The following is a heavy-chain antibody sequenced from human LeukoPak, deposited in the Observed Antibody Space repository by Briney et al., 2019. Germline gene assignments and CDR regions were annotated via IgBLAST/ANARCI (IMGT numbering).Heavy chain of an antibody. J-gene: IGHJ6*04. V-gene: IGHV5-51*01. CDR3: ARQAGSGSYRHYYYGMDV. D-gene: IGHD3-10*01. CDR1: GYSFTSYW. Sequence: GESLKISCKGSGYSFTSYWIGWVRQMPGKGLEWMGIIYPDDSDTRYSPSFQGQVTISADKSISTAYLQWSSLKASDTAMYYCARQAGSGSYRHYYYGMDVWGKGTTVTVSS. CDR2: IYPDDSDT.